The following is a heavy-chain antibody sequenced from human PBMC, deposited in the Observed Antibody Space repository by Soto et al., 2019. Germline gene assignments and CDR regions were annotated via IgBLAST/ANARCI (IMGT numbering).Heavy chain of an antibody. Sequence: EVQVLQSGGGLVPPGGSLRLSCAGSGFTFINPGMSWVRQAPGQGLEWVSAITGNGDTTYADSVKGRFTISRDNSKSTLYLQMNSLRAEDTAVYYCAKIDGYFDYWGQGTLVTVSS. CDR2: ITGNGDTT. V-gene: IGHV3-23*01. CDR1: GFTFINPG. D-gene: IGHD3-22*01. CDR3: AKIDGYFDY. J-gene: IGHJ4*02.